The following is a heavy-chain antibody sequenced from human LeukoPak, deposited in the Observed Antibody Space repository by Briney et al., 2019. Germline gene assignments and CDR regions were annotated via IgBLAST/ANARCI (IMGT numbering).Heavy chain of an antibody. CDR1: GFTFSSYA. Sequence: GGSLRLSCAASGFTFSSYAMSWVRQAPGKGLEWVSAISGSGGSTYYADSVKGRFTISRDNSKNTLHLQMNSLRAEDTAVYYCAKRTYYDFWSGYPDSWGQGTLVTVSS. J-gene: IGHJ4*02. CDR3: AKRTYYDFWSGYPDS. V-gene: IGHV3-23*01. D-gene: IGHD3-3*01. CDR2: ISGSGGST.